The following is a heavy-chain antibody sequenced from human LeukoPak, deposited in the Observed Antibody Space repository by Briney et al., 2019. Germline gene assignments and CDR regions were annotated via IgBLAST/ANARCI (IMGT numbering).Heavy chain of an antibody. D-gene: IGHD3-16*01. V-gene: IGHV4-30-2*01. Sequence: SETLSLTCTVSGGSISSGGYYWSWIRQPPGKGLEWIGYIYHSGSTYYNPSLKSRVTISVDRSKNQFSLKLSSVTAADTAVYYCARDRGDYVWGTYGMDVWGQGTTVTVSS. J-gene: IGHJ6*02. CDR2: IYHSGST. CDR3: ARDRGDYVWGTYGMDV. CDR1: GGSISSGGYY.